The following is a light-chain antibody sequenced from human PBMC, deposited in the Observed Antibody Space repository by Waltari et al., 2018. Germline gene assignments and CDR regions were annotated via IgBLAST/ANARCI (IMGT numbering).Light chain of an antibody. CDR1: QSVTHY. CDR3: QQRSKWPLT. J-gene: IGKJ4*01. CDR2: DAS. V-gene: IGKV3-11*01. Sequence: IVFTQSPATLSSSPGERATLSCRASQSVTHYLAWYQLKPGQAPLLLTHDASNRANGIPARFSGSGSGTDFTLTISNLEPEDSAVYYCQQRSKWPLTFGRGTKVEIK.